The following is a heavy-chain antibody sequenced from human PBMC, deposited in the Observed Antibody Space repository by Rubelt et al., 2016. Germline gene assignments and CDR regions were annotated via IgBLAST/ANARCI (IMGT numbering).Heavy chain of an antibody. J-gene: IGHJ3*02. V-gene: IGHV1-46*01. CDR3: ARGIMHYSELSGRASDAFDI. CDR2: INPNGGST. Sequence: RAAGEGHEWMGIINPNGGSTSYAQKFQGRVTMTRDTSTSTVYMELSSLRSEDTAVYYCARGIMHYSELSGRASDAFDIWGQGTMVTVSS. D-gene: IGHD3-22*01.